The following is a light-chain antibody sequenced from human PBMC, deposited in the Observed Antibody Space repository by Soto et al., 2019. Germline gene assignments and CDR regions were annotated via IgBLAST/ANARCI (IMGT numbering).Light chain of an antibody. Sequence: DIQMTQSPSSLSASVGDRVTITCRASQSISSYLNWYQQKPGKAPKLLIYAASSLQSGVPSRFSGSGSGTEFTLTISSLQPDDFASYYCQQYKSYSPATFGQGTKVDIK. J-gene: IGKJ1*01. CDR1: QSISSY. CDR2: AAS. V-gene: IGKV1-5*01. CDR3: QQYKSYSPAT.